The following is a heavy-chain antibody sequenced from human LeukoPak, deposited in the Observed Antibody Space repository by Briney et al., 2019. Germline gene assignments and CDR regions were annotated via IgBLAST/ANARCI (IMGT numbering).Heavy chain of an antibody. V-gene: IGHV4-39*01. D-gene: IGHD5-12*01. Sequence: SETLSLTCTVSGGSISSSSYYWGWIRQPPGKGLEWIGSIYYSGSTYYNPSLKSRVTISVDTSKNQFSLKLSSVTAADTAVYYCARPDSGHVDYWGQGTLVTVSS. J-gene: IGHJ4*02. CDR1: GGSISSSSYY. CDR3: ARPDSGHVDY. CDR2: IYYSGST.